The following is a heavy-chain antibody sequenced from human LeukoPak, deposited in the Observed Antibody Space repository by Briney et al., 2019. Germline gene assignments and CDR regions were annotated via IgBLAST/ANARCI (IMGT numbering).Heavy chain of an antibody. CDR2: IYYSGST. J-gene: IGHJ6*03. D-gene: IGHD6-6*01. CDR3: ASSSSPPYYYYMDV. Sequence: SETLSLTCTVSGGSISSYYWSWIRQPPRKGLEWIGYIYYSGSTNYNPSLKSRVTISVDTSKNQFSLKLSSVTAADTAVYYCASSSSPPYYYYMDVWGKGTTVTVSS. V-gene: IGHV4-59*01. CDR1: GGSISSYY.